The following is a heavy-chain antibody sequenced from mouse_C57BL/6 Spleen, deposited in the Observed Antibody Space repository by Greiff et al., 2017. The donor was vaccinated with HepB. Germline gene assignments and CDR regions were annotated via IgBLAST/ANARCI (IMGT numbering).Heavy chain of an antibody. CDR1: GYTFTDYN. Sequence: EVQLQQSGPELVKPGASVKMSCKASGYTFTDYNMHWVKQSHGKSLEWIGYINPNNGGTSYNQKFKGKATLTVNKSYSTAYMELRSLTSEDSAVYYCARFRYSIHYYAMDYWGQGTSVTVSS. CDR2: INPNNGGT. D-gene: IGHD2-5*01. J-gene: IGHJ4*01. CDR3: ARFRYSIHYYAMDY. V-gene: IGHV1-22*01.